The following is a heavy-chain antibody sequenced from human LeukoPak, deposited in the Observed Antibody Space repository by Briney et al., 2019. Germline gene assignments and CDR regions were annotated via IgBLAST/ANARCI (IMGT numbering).Heavy chain of an antibody. CDR1: GFTFSSYA. V-gene: IGHV3-23*01. D-gene: IGHD2-21*02. CDR3: ARGYCGGDCYGD. Sequence: GGSLRLSCAASGFTFSSYAMSWVRQAPGKGLEWVSAISGSGGSTYYADSVKGRFTISRDNSKNTLYLQMNSLRAEDTAVYYCARGYCGGDCYGDWGQGTLVTVSS. J-gene: IGHJ1*01. CDR2: ISGSGGST.